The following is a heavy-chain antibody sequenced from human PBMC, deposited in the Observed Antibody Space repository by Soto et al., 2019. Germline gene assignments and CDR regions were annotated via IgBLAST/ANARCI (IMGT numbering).Heavy chain of an antibody. J-gene: IGHJ1*01. V-gene: IGHV3-30-3*01. CDR2: ISYDGSNK. CDR3: ARGSPLYSSSSLQH. Sequence: QVQLVESGGGVVQPGRSLRLSCAASGFTFSSYAMHWVRQAPGKGLEWVAVISYDGSNKYYADSVKGRFTISRDNSKNTLYLQMNSLRAEDTAVYYCARGSPLYSSSSLQHWGQGTLVTVS. CDR1: GFTFSSYA. D-gene: IGHD6-6*01.